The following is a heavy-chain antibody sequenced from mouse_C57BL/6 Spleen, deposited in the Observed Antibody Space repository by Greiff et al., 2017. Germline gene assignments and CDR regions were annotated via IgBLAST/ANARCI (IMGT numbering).Heavy chain of an antibody. J-gene: IGHJ2*01. D-gene: IGHD1-1*01. V-gene: IGHV1-50*01. CDR1: AYTFTSYW. Sequence: VQLQQSGAELVKPGASVKLSCKASAYTFTSYWMQWVKQRPGQGLEWIGEIDPSDSYTNYNQKFKGKATLTVDTSSSTAYMQLNSLTSEDSAVYSCENPSVSRGGYWGQGTTLTVPA. CDR3: ENPSVSRGGY. CDR2: IDPSDSYT.